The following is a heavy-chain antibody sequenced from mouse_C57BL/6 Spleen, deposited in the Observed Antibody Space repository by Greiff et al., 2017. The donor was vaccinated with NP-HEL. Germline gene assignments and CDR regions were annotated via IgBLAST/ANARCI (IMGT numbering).Heavy chain of an antibody. J-gene: IGHJ3*01. V-gene: IGHV1-54*01. CDR2: INPGSGGT. CDR3: ARKLDGGFAY. CDR1: GYAFTNYL. Sequence: VQLQQSGAELVRPGTSVKVSCKASGYAFTNYLIAWVKQRPGQGLEWIGVINPGSGGTNYHEKFKGKATLTADKSSSTAYMQLSSLTSEESAVYFCARKLDGGFAYWGQGTLVTVSA.